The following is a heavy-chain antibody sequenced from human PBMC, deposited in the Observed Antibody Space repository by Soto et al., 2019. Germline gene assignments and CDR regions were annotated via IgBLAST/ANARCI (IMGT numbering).Heavy chain of an antibody. CDR1: GFTFSSYD. J-gene: IGHJ4*02. Sequence: EVQLVESGGGLVQPGGSLRLSCAASGFTFSSYDMHWVRQVTGKGLEWVSAIGAAGDTYYPDSVKGRFTISRENAKNSLYLQMNSLRAEDKAVYYCASGVWGSSRYEGGSRIDYWGQGTLVTVSS. D-gene: IGHD6-13*01. V-gene: IGHV3-13*01. CDR2: IGAAGDT. CDR3: ASGVWGSSRYEGGSRIDY.